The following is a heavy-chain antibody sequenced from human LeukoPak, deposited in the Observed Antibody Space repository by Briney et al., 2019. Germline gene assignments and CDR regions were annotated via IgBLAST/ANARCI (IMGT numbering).Heavy chain of an antibody. Sequence: ASVKVSCKASGGTFSSYAISWVRQAPGQGLEWMGGIIPIFGTANYAQKFQGRVTITADESTSTAYMELSSLRSEDTAVYYCARDREPLAYCGGDCSEAFDYWGQGTLVTVSS. CDR3: ARDREPLAYCGGDCSEAFDY. J-gene: IGHJ4*02. V-gene: IGHV1-69*13. CDR1: GGTFSSYA. CDR2: IIPIFGTA. D-gene: IGHD2-21*02.